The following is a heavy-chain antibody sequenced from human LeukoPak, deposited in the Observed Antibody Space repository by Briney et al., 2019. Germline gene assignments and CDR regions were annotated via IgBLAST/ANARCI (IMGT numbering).Heavy chain of an antibody. CDR3: ARAPYGASSGWYGIDP. D-gene: IGHD6-19*01. Sequence: SETLSLTCTVSGGSISSSSYYWGWIRQPPGEGLEWIGSIYYSGSTNYNPSLKSRVTISVDTSKNQFSLKLSSVTAADTAVYYCARAPYGASSGWYGIDPWGQGTLVTVSS. J-gene: IGHJ5*02. CDR2: IYYSGST. CDR1: GGSISSSSYY. V-gene: IGHV4-39*07.